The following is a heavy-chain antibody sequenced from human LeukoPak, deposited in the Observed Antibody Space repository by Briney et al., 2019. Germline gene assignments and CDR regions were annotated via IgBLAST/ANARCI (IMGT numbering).Heavy chain of an antibody. J-gene: IGHJ4*02. CDR3: ASLGGNLGY. V-gene: IGHV3-74*01. CDR1: GFTFSNYW. CDR2: VNSDGSST. Sequence: GGSLRLSCSASGFTFSNYWMHWVRQAPGKGLVWVSRVNSDGSSTIYADSVKGRFTISRDNAKRTGYLQMNSLRDEDTAVYYCASLGGNLGYWAQGPLVTVSS. D-gene: IGHD4-23*01.